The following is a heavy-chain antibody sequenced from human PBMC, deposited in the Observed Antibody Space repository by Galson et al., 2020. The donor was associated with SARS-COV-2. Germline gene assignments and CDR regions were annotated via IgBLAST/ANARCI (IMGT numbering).Heavy chain of an antibody. D-gene: IGHD6-13*01. CDR1: GFTFDDYA. Sequence: PGGSLRLSCAASGFTFDDYAMHWVRQAPGKGLEWVSGISWNSGSIGYADSVKGRFTISRDNAKNSLYLQMNSLRAEDTALYYCAKDLFAGYSSSPSDYWGQGTLVTVSS. CDR2: ISWNSGSI. CDR3: AKDLFAGYSSSPSDY. J-gene: IGHJ4*02. V-gene: IGHV3-9*01.